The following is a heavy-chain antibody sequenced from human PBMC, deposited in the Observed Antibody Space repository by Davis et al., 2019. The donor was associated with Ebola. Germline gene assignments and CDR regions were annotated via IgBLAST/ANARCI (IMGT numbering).Heavy chain of an antibody. J-gene: IGHJ5*02. Sequence: ASVKVSCKASGYTFTSYAMHWVRQAPGQRLEWMGWISAYNGNTNYAQKLQGRVTMTTDTSTSTAYMELRSLRSDDTAVYYCAREATRDGWFDPWGQGTLVTVSS. CDR3: AREATRDGWFDP. CDR2: ISAYNGNT. CDR1: GYTFTSYA. V-gene: IGHV1-18*01.